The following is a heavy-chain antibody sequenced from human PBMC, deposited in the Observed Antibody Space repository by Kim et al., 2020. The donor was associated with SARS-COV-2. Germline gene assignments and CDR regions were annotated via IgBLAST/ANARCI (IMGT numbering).Heavy chain of an antibody. CDR1: GGSISSSSFY. CDR3: ARVIVGALNDAFDI. V-gene: IGHV4-39*01. D-gene: IGHD1-26*01. Sequence: SETLSLTCTVSGGSISSSSFYWGWIRQPPGKGLEWIGSIYFSGSTYYNPSLKSRVTISVDTSKNQFSLKLSSVTAADTAVYYCARVIVGALNDAFDIWGQGTMVTVSS. J-gene: IGHJ3*02. CDR2: IYFSGST.